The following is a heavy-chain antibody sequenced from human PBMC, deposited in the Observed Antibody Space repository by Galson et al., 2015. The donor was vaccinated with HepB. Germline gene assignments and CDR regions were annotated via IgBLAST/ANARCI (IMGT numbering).Heavy chain of an antibody. J-gene: IGHJ4*02. Sequence: SLRLSCAASGFISGSYAMSWVRQAPGKGLEWVSSISGTGSRKEYADSVKGRFTISRDNSRKTLYLQMNSLRAEDTAVYYCTKNSLGYSSRWFDYWGQGTLVTVSS. CDR2: ISGTGSRK. D-gene: IGHD6-13*01. V-gene: IGHV3-23*01. CDR3: TKNSLGYSSRWFDY. CDR1: GFISGSYA.